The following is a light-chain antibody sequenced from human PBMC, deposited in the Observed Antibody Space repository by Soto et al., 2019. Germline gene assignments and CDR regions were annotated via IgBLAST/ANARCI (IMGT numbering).Light chain of an antibody. CDR1: SSNIGSNT. V-gene: IGLV1-44*01. J-gene: IGLJ3*02. CDR2: YNN. CDR3: AAWDDSLYGWV. Sequence: QSVLTQPPTASGTPGQRVTISCSGSSSNIGSNTENWYQQLPGTAPTLLIYYNNQRPSGVPDRFSGSKSGTSASLAISGLQSEDEAHYYCAAWDDSLYGWVFGGGTKLTVL.